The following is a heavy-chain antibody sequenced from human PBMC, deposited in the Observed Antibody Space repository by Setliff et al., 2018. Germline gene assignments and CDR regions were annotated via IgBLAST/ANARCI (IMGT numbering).Heavy chain of an antibody. V-gene: IGHV3-23*01. CDR2: ISGSGAST. J-gene: IGHJ4*02. CDR3: TAEPEGYRYFDY. CDR1: GDSGFSFSSYA. Sequence: GGSLRLSCAASGDSGFSFSSYAMSWVRQAPGKGLEWVSGISGSGASTNFADSVKGRFTISRDNSKNTLYLQMNSLRAEDTAVYFCTAEPEGYRYFDYWGRGTLVTVSS. D-gene: IGHD6-13*01.